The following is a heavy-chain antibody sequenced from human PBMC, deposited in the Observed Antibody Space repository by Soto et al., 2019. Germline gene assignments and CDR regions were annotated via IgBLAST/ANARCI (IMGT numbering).Heavy chain of an antibody. V-gene: IGHV1-18*01. CDR3: AREGRGKKAGYNGLVSLGY. J-gene: IGHJ4*02. D-gene: IGHD2-2*02. Sequence: QIQLVQSGGGVKTPGASVKVSCTTSRYTFTSHGIAWVRQAPGQGLEWMGWISTFNGKTDYAQKFQGRVTMTADTFTSTVDMELRSLRYDDTAVYYCAREGRGKKAGYNGLVSLGYWGQGTPVTVSS. CDR1: RYTFTSHG. CDR2: ISTFNGKT.